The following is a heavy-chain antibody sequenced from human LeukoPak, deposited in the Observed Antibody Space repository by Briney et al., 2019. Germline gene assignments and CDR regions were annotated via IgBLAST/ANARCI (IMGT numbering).Heavy chain of an antibody. Sequence: GGSLRLSCAASGFTFSSYAMHWVRQAPGKGLEWVALISYDGSNKYYADSVKGRFTISRDNSKNTLYLQMNSLRAEDTAVYYCARAERNYYNGMDVWGQGTTVTVSS. CDR2: ISYDGSNK. J-gene: IGHJ6*02. CDR1: GFTFSSYA. CDR3: ARAERNYYNGMDV. V-gene: IGHV3-30-3*01.